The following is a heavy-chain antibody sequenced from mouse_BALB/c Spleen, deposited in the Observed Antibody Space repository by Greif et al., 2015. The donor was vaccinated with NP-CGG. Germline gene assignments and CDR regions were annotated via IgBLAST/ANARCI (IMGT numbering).Heavy chain of an antibody. J-gene: IGHJ2*02. CDR3: ARSTTTSYFYY. V-gene: IGHV5-17*02. D-gene: IGHD2-1*01. CDR1: GFTFSSFG. Sequence: DVQLQESGGGLVQSGGSWKLYCAASGFTFSSFGMHWVRQAPEKGLEWVAYISSGSSTIYYADTVKGRFTIFRDNPKNTLFLQITNLRSKNTAMYYYARSTTTSYFYYYDQDTSLTVSS. CDR2: ISSGSSTI.